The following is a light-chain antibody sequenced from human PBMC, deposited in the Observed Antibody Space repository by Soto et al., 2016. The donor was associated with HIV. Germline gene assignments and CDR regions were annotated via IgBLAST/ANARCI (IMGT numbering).Light chain of an antibody. V-gene: IGKV1-17*01. CDR2: STS. CDR3: QQLNSYPPFT. Sequence: DIQMTQSPSSLSASVGDRVTITCRASQGIRNDLGWYQQRPGKAPKLLIYSTSSLGSEVPSRFSGSASGTDFTLTISSLQPEDFATNYCQQLNSYPPFTFGPGTKVDIK. CDR1: QGIRND. J-gene: IGKJ3*01.